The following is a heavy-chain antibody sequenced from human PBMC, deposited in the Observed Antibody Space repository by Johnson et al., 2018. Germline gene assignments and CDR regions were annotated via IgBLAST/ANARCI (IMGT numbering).Heavy chain of an antibody. CDR1: GFSFSNYA. CDR2: INYSGGDT. CDR3: ARGGTTSPTRYFDY. D-gene: IGHD2/OR15-2a*01. Sequence: VQLVESGGGLVQPGGSLRLSCAASGFSFSNYAMTWVRQAPGKGLEWVAVINYSGGDTYDADSVKGRFPSSRDNSKNTVYLQLNGLGAEDTAVYSCARGGTTSPTRYFDYWGQGTLVTVSS. V-gene: IGHV3-23*04. J-gene: IGHJ4*02.